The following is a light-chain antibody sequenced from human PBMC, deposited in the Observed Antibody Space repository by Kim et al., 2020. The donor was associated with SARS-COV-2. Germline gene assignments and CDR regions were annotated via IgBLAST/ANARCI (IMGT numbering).Light chain of an antibody. CDR1: SSNIGAGYD. Sequence: QSVLTQPPSVSGAPGQRVTISCTGSSSNIGAGYDVHWYRQLPGTAPKLLIYGNSNRPTGVPDRFSGSKSGTSASLAITGLQAEDEADYYCHSYDSSLSGWVFGGGTQLTVL. CDR3: HSYDSSLSGWV. V-gene: IGLV1-40*01. CDR2: GNS. J-gene: IGLJ3*02.